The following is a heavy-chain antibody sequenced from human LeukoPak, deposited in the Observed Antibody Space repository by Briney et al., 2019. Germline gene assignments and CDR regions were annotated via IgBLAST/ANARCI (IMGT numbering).Heavy chain of an antibody. CDR2: IYAGGSP. D-gene: IGHD1-7*01. CDR1: GFTVSNNY. Sequence: TGGSLRLSCAASGFTVSNNYMSWARQAPGKGLEWVAVIYAGGSPYYADSVKGRFTISRDDSKNTLFLQMNSLRVEDTAVYHCARGPLITGITDWGQGTLVSVSS. CDR3: ARGPLITGITD. J-gene: IGHJ4*01. V-gene: IGHV3-53*01.